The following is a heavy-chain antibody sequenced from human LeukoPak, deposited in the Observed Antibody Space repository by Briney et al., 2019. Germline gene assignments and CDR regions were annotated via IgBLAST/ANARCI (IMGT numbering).Heavy chain of an antibody. J-gene: IGHJ4*02. CDR1: GFTFSSYA. V-gene: IGHV3-23*01. CDR2: ISGSGGST. Sequence: GGSLGLSCAASGFTFSSYAMSWARQAPGKGLEWVSAISGSGGSTYYADSVKGRFTISRDNSKNTLYLQMNSLRAEDTAVYYCASVKWFGELLPFDYWGQGTLVTVSS. D-gene: IGHD3-10*01. CDR3: ASVKWFGELLPFDY.